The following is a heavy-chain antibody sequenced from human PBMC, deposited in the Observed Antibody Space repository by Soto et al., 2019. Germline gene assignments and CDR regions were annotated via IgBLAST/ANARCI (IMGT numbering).Heavy chain of an antibody. D-gene: IGHD5-18*01. V-gene: IGHV4-59*01. CDR1: SGSISSYY. CDR2: IYYSGST. Sequence: QVQLQESGPGLVKPSETLSLTCSVSSGSISSYYWSWIRQPPGKGLEWIGYIYYSGSTNYNPSLKSRVTISVDTSKNQFSLKLSSVTAADTAVYYCARVRRIGFTAMVNWYFDLWGRGTLVTVSS. J-gene: IGHJ2*01. CDR3: ARVRRIGFTAMVNWYFDL.